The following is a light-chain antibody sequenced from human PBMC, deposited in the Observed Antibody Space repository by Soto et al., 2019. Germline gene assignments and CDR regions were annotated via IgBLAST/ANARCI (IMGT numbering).Light chain of an antibody. Sequence: GDGVTITCRASQNIGNYLNWYRQKPAKAPELLIYAASILQSEAPSRFRGSGSATDFTPTISSLQPEDFASYYCQQSYNVLSWTFGQGTKVDIK. CDR2: AAS. CDR1: QNIGNY. V-gene: IGKV1-39*01. CDR3: QQSYNVLSWT. J-gene: IGKJ1*01.